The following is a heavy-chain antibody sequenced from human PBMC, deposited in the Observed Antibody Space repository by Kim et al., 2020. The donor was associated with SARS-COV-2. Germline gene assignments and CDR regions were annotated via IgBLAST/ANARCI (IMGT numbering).Heavy chain of an antibody. CDR1: GFTFSSYG. CDR2: ISYDGSNK. D-gene: IGHD5-18*01. Sequence: GGSLRLSCAASGFTFSSYGMHWVRQAPGKGLEWVAVISYDGSNKYYADSVKGRFTISRDNSKNTLYLQMNSLRAEDTAVYYCAKDAGGYSYGYRFNWYFDLWGRGTLFTVSS. CDR3: AKDAGGYSYGYRFNWYFDL. J-gene: IGHJ2*01. V-gene: IGHV3-30*18.